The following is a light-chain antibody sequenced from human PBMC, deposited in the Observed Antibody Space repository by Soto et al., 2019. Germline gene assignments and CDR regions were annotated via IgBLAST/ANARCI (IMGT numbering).Light chain of an antibody. J-gene: IGLJ1*01. V-gene: IGLV7-46*01. Sequence: QAVVTQEPSLTVSPGGTVSLTCGSSTGAVTSGHYPYWFQQKPGQAPRTLIYDTSKKHSWTPARFSGSLLGGKAALTLSGEQPEDEAEYYCLLSYSVAGVFGTGTKVTVL. CDR3: LLSYSVAGV. CDR2: DTS. CDR1: TGAVTSGHY.